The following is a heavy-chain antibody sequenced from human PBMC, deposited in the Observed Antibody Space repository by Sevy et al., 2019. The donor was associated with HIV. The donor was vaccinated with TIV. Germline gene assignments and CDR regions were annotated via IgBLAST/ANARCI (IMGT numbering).Heavy chain of an antibody. V-gene: IGHV3-15*01. CDR3: TTVGFANWGSEAFDI. J-gene: IGHJ3*02. CDR2: MKSKTDGGTT. CDR1: GFTFSIIY. D-gene: IGHD3-16*01. Sequence: GGSLRLSCAASGFTFSIIYMNWVRQSPGKGLEWVGRMKSKTDGGTTDYAAPVKDRFTMSRDYSKNSLYLQMNSLKADDTADYYCTTVGFANWGSEAFDIWGQGTMVTVSS.